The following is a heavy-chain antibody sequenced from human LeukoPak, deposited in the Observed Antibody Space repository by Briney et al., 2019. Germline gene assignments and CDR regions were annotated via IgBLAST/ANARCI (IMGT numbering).Heavy chain of an antibody. CDR3: AKDMWELLGFDY. Sequence: PGRSLRLSCAASGFTFSSYAMHWVRQAPGKGLEWVAVISYDGSNKYYADSVKGRFTISRDNSKNTLYLQMNSLRAEDTAVYYCAKDMWELLGFDYWGQGTLVTVSS. J-gene: IGHJ4*02. CDR2: ISYDGSNK. CDR1: GFTFSSYA. D-gene: IGHD1-26*01. V-gene: IGHV3-30-3*02.